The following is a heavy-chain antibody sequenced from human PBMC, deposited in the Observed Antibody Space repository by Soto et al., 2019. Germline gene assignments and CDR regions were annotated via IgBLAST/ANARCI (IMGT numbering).Heavy chain of an antibody. V-gene: IGHV3-73*01. CDR2: IRNKANSYAT. CDR1: GFTFSGSA. CDR3: TRHNDFWSGINWFDP. J-gene: IGHJ5*02. Sequence: EVQLVESGGALVQPGGSLKLSCAASGFTFSGSAMHWVRQAPGKGLEWVGRIRNKANSYATVYAASVKGRFTISRDDSNNTAYLQMNSLKTEDTAVYYCTRHNDFWSGINWFDPWGQRTLVTVSS. D-gene: IGHD3-3*01.